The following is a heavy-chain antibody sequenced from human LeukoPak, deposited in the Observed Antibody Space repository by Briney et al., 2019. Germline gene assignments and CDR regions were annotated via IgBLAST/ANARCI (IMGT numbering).Heavy chain of an antibody. CDR1: GFTFSSYS. D-gene: IGHD6-13*01. V-gene: IGHV3-48*01. CDR3: AKDQSDGIAAAGVFDY. J-gene: IGHJ4*02. Sequence: GGSLRLSCAASGFTFSSYSMNWVRQAPGKGLEWVSYISSSSSTIYYADSVKGRFTISRDNAKNSLYLQLNSLRAEDTAVYYCAKDQSDGIAAAGVFDYWGQGTLVTVSS. CDR2: ISSSSSTI.